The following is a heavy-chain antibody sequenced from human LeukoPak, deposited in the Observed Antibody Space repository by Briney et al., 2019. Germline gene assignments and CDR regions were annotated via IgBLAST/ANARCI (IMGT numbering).Heavy chain of an antibody. V-gene: IGHV1-2*02. D-gene: IGHD3-10*01. CDR1: GYTFAAHH. J-gene: IGHJ4*02. CDR2: ILPDGRDT. CDR3: SGRYGPGPV. Sequence: ASVKVSCKASGYTFAAHHIHWVRQAPGQGLEWMGWILPDGRDTKYSQKFQDRMTLTTDTSANTAYMELSRLIPDDTAVYYCSGRYGPGPVWGQGTLISASP.